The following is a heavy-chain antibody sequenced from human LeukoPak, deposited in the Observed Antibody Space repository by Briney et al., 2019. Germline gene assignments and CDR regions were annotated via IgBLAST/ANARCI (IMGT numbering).Heavy chain of an antibody. CDR3: ARSDSSGWYEGFDY. Sequence: VASVKVSCKASGGTFSSSAISWVRQAPGQGLEWLGRIIPIFSTANYAQNFQGRVTITADESTSTAYMELSSLTSEDTAVYYCARSDSSGWYEGFDYWGQGTLVTVSS. CDR1: GGTFSSSA. V-gene: IGHV1-69*13. CDR2: IIPIFSTA. J-gene: IGHJ4*02. D-gene: IGHD6-19*01.